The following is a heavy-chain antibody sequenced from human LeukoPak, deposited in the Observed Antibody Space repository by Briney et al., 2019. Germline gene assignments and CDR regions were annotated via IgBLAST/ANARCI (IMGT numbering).Heavy chain of an antibody. CDR2: IRGSGGST. Sequence: GGSLRLSCAASGFTFRSYGMSWVRQAPGKGLEWVSAIRGSGGSTYYADSVKGRFTISRDNSKNTLYLQMNSLRAEDTAVYYCARDIVVVVAASDAFDIWGQGTMVTVSS. D-gene: IGHD2-15*01. V-gene: IGHV3-23*01. CDR1: GFTFRSYG. CDR3: ARDIVVVVAASDAFDI. J-gene: IGHJ3*02.